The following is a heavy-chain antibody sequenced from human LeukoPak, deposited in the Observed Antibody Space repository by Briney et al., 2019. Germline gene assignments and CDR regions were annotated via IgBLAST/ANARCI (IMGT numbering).Heavy chain of an antibody. D-gene: IGHD6-13*01. CDR2: IYHSGNT. V-gene: IGHV4-38-2*01. J-gene: IGHJ6*03. Sequence: KPSETLSLTCAVSSYSLTSGYYWGWIRQPPEKGLEWIGTIYHSGNTYYNPSLKGRVTISRDTSKNQFSLTMSFVTAADTAMYYCVRHGGVGSSWSPYYYMDVWGKGTTVTVSS. CDR1: SYSLTSGYY. CDR3: VRHGGVGSSWSPYYYMDV.